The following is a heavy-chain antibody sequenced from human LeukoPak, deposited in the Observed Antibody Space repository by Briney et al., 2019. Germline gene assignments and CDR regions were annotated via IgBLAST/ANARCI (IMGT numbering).Heavy chain of an antibody. Sequence: SETLSLTCTVSGGSISSTNYYWGWIRQPPGKGLEWIGSIYYSGSTYYNPSLKSRVTISVDTSKNQFSLELSSVTAADTAVFYCATSGWYSLPGIYWGREPWSPSPQ. J-gene: IGHJ4*02. D-gene: IGHD6-19*01. CDR3: ATSGWYSLPGIY. CDR1: GGSISSTNYY. V-gene: IGHV4-39*01. CDR2: IYYSGST.